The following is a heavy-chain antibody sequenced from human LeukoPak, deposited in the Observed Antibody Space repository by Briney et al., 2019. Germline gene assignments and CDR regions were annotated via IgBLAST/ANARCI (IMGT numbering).Heavy chain of an antibody. J-gene: IGHJ3*02. CDR2: IYYSGST. CDR3: ATPYSGGYQGLDI. D-gene: IGHD1-26*01. V-gene: IGHV4-39*01. Sequence: TTSETLFLTCTVSGGSISSNKYYWGWIRQPPGEGLEWIGSIYYSGSTYYNPTLKSRVTIFVDTSKNQFSLKLSSVTAADTAVYYCATPYSGGYQGLDIWGQGTMVTVSS. CDR1: GGSISSNKYY.